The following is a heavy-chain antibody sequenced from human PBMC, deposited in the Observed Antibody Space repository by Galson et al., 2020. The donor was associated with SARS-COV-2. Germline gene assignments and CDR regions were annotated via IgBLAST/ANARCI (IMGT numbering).Heavy chain of an antibody. V-gene: IGHV3-33*01. J-gene: IGHJ2*01. D-gene: IGHD2-8*01. CDR1: GFTFSSYG. CDR3: ARVDQWGYCTNGVCPPWYFDL. CDR2: IWYDGSNK. Sequence: GGSLRLSCAASGFTFSSYGMHWVRQAPGKGLEWVAVIWYDGSNKYYADSVKGRFTISRDNAKNSLYLQMNSLRAEDTAVYYCARVDQWGYCTNGVCPPWYFDLWGRGTLVTVSS.